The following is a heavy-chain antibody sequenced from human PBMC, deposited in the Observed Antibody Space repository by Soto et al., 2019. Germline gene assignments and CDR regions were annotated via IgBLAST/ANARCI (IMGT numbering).Heavy chain of an antibody. D-gene: IGHD3-16*01. CDR3: VMVDNYVTPTPQDV. CDR1: GYIFVNYG. CDR2: ISPYTGNT. Sequence: QVQLVQSGDEVKKPGASVKVSCKASGYIFVNYGIAWVRQAPGQGLEWMGWISPYTGNTHSATKIQGRLTKDTDTSTSTAYMDLGSLTSDDTAVYYCVMVDNYVTPTPQDVWGQGTTVTVSS. V-gene: IGHV1-18*01. J-gene: IGHJ6*02.